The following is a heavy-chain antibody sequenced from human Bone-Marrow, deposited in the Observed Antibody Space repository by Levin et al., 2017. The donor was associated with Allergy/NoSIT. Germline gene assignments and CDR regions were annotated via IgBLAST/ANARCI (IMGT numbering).Heavy chain of an antibody. CDR1: GFTFSSYT. CDR3: AKDAEQMVLSDYMDV. D-gene: IGHD6-13*01. CDR2: TSASGTST. J-gene: IGHJ6*03. V-gene: IGHV3-23*01. Sequence: GGSLRLSCAASGFTFSSYTMTWVRQAPGMGLDWVSTTSASGTSTYYADSVKGRFTTSRDNSKNTLYLRMDSLRGDDTAIYYCAKDAEQMVLSDYMDVWGKGTTVTVSS.